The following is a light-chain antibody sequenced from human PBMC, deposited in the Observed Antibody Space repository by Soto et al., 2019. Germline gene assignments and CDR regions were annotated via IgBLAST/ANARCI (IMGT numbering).Light chain of an antibody. CDR2: GAS. Sequence: EIVMAQSPATLSVSPGEGATLSCRASQSISSNLAWYHQKPGQAPRLLIYGASTRATGIPARFSGGGSGTEFTLTISSLQSEDFAVYYCQQYNNWPITFGQGTRLEIK. CDR3: QQYNNWPIT. CDR1: QSISSN. V-gene: IGKV3D-15*01. J-gene: IGKJ5*01.